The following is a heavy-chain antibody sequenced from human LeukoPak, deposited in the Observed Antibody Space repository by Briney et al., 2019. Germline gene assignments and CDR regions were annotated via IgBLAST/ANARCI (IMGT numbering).Heavy chain of an antibody. D-gene: IGHD3-22*01. CDR1: GFTFSSYG. Sequence: PGGSLRLSCAASGFTFSSYGMHWVRQAPGKWLEGLAFIRYDGSNKYYANSVKGRFTISRDNSKNTLYLKMNSLRAEDTAVYYCAKSDSSGSSYWGQGTLVTVSS. V-gene: IGHV3-30*02. CDR3: AKSDSSGSSY. CDR2: IRYDGSNK. J-gene: IGHJ4*02.